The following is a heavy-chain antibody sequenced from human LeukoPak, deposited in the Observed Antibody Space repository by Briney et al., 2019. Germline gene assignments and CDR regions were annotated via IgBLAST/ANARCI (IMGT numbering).Heavy chain of an antibody. CDR1: GGSISSGGYY. Sequence: SETLSLTCTVSGGSISSGGYYWSWIRQPPGKGLEWIGYIYYSGSTYYNPSLKSRVTISVDTSKNQFSLKLSSVTAADTAVYYCARVRWTYYYDSSGYREAFDYWGQGTLVTVSS. D-gene: IGHD3-22*01. V-gene: IGHV4-30-2*01. CDR3: ARVRWTYYYDSSGYREAFDY. J-gene: IGHJ4*02. CDR2: IYYSGST.